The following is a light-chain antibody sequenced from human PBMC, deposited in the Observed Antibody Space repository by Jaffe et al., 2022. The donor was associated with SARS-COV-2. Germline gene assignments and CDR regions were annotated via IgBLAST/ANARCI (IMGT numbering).Light chain of an antibody. CDR3: QQYENLPFT. J-gene: IGKJ4*01. CDR2: DAS. V-gene: IGKV1-33*01. Sequence: DIQMTQSPSSLSASVGDRVTITCQASQDISNYLSWYQQKPGKAPKLLIYDASNLERGVPSRFSGSGSGTDFTFTISSLQPADFATYYCQQYENLPFTFGGGTRVEIK. CDR1: QDISNY.